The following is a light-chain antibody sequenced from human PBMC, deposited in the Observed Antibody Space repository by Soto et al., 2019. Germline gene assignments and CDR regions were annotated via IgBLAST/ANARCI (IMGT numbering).Light chain of an antibody. CDR1: QSVDSSY. CDR3: QQYGSSPPVT. V-gene: IGKV3-20*01. J-gene: IGKJ1*01. Sequence: EIVLTQSPGTLSLSPGERATLSCRASQSVDSSYLAWYQQKPGQAPRLLIYGASSRATGIPDRFSGSGSGTDFTLTISRLEPEDFAVYYCQQYGSSPPVTFGQGTKVEIK. CDR2: GAS.